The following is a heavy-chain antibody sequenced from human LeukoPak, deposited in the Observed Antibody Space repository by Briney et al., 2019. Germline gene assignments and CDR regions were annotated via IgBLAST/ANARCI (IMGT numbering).Heavy chain of an antibody. Sequence: SETLSPTCTVSGGSVSSGSYYWSWIRQPPGKGLEWIGYIYYSGSTNYNPSLKSRVTISVDTSKNQFSLKLSSVTAADTAVYYCARTYCGGDCYPLDYWGQGTLVTVSS. CDR1: GGSVSSGSYY. J-gene: IGHJ4*02. D-gene: IGHD2-21*02. CDR2: IYYSGST. V-gene: IGHV4-61*01. CDR3: ARTYCGGDCYPLDY.